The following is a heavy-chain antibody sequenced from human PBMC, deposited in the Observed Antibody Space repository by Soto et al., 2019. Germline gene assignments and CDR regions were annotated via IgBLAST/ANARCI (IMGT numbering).Heavy chain of an antibody. D-gene: IGHD3-3*01. Sequence: SETLSLTCAVYGGSFSGYYWSWIRQPPGKGLEWIGEINHSGSTNYNPSLKSRVTISVDTSKNQFSLKLSSVTAADTAVYYCARGIVRFLEWPAPPYYYYYMDVWGKGTTVTVSS. V-gene: IGHV4-34*01. CDR3: ARGIVRFLEWPAPPYYYYYMDV. CDR1: GGSFSGYY. CDR2: INHSGST. J-gene: IGHJ6*03.